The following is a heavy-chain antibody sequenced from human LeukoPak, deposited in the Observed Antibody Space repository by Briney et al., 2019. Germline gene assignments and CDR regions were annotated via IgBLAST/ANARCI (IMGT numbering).Heavy chain of an antibody. Sequence: PGGSLRLSCTASGFTFSSYGMHWVRQAPGKGLEWVAVISYDGSNKYYADSVKGRFTISRDNSKNTLYLQMNSLRAEDTAVYYCARVWVIAVAGTVDYWGQGTLVTVSS. CDR2: ISYDGSNK. J-gene: IGHJ4*02. V-gene: IGHV3-30*03. D-gene: IGHD6-19*01. CDR1: GFTFSSYG. CDR3: ARVWVIAVAGTVDY.